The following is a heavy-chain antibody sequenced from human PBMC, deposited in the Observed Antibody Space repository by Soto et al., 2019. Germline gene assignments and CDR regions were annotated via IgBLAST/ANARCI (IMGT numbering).Heavy chain of an antibody. CDR1: GFTFSSYS. CDR2: ISSSSSYI. CDR3: ARAATYANDAYCGGDCQDAFDI. V-gene: IGHV3-21*01. D-gene: IGHD2-21*02. J-gene: IGHJ3*02. Sequence: GGSLRLSCAASGFTFSSYSMNWVRQAPGKGLEWVSSISSSSSYIYYADSVKGRFTISRDNAKNSLYPQMNSLRAEDTAVYYCARAATYANDAYCGGDCQDAFDIWGQGTMVTVSS.